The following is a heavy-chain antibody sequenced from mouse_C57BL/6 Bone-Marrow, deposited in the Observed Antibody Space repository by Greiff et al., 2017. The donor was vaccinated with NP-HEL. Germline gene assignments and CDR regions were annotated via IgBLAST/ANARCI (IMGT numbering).Heavy chain of an antibody. CDR1: GYTFTSYG. Sequence: QVQLKESGAELARPGASVKLSCKASGYTFTSYGISWVKQRTGQGLEWIGEIYPRSGNTYYNEKFKGKATLTADKSSSTAYMELRSLTSEDSAVYFCARERVITTVVAHFDYWGQGTTLTVSS. J-gene: IGHJ2*01. CDR2: IYPRSGNT. CDR3: ARERVITTVVAHFDY. D-gene: IGHD1-1*01. V-gene: IGHV1-81*01.